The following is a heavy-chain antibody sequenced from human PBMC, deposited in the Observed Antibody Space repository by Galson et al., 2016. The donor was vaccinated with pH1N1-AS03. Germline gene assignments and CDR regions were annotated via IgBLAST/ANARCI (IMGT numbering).Heavy chain of an antibody. J-gene: IGHJ2*01. V-gene: IGHV4-4*07. D-gene: IGHD3-10*01. CDR3: ARGTNFYGAGSYNSPDSYFDI. CDR1: GGSMSTYY. Sequence: SETLSLTCSVSGGSMSTYYWSWIRQPAGKGLGWIERVHNSGNTYYSPSLKSRVAMSVDTSTNHFSLTLNSVTAADTAVYFCARGTNFYGAGSYNSPDSYFDIWGRGTLVTVSS. CDR2: VHNSGNT.